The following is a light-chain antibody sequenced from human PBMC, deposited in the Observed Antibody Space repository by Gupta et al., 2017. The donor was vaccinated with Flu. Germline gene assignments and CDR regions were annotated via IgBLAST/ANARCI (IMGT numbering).Light chain of an antibody. J-gene: IGKJ2*01. V-gene: IGKV1-5*03. CDR2: KAS. CDR1: QSIRTW. CDR3: QEYNSFMYT. Sequence: DIQMTQSHSTLSASVGDRVPITCRASQSIRTWLAWYQQKPGKAPKLLIYKASTLESGVPSRFSGSGSGTEFTLTISSLQPDDFATYYCQEYNSFMYTFGQGTKLEIK.